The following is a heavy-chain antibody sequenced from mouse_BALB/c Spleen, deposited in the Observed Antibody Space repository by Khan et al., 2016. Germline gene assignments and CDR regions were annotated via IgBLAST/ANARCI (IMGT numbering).Heavy chain of an antibody. D-gene: IGHD2-12*01. J-gene: IGHJ2*01. CDR3: ARGGRRRCYYFDY. Sequence: QVQLKQSGAELVRPGASVKLSCKASGYTFTRYWMNWVKQRPGQGLEWTGMIDPSDSETHYNQMFKDKATLTVDKSSSTAYMQLSSLTSEDSAVYYCARGGRRRCYYFDYWGQGTTLTGSS. CDR2: IDPSDSET. V-gene: IGHV1-61*01. CDR1: GYTFTRYW.